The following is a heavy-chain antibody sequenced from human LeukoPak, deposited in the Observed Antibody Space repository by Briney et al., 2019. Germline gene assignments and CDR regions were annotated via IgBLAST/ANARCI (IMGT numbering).Heavy chain of an antibody. D-gene: IGHD3-10*01. CDR3: ARVGGAYYGSGSYYSGY. Sequence: GGSLRLSCAASGFTFSTYWMSWVRQAPGKGLEWVANIKQDGSEKYYVDSVKGRFTISRDNAKNSLYLQMNSLRAEDTAVYYCARVGGAYYGSGSYYSGYLGQGTLVTVSS. CDR2: IKQDGSEK. V-gene: IGHV3-7*01. CDR1: GFTFSTYW. J-gene: IGHJ4*02.